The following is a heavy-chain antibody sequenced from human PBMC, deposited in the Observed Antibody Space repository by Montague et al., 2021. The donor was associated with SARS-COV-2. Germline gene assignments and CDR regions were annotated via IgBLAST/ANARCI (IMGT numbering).Heavy chain of an antibody. J-gene: IGHJ4*02. CDR2: IYHSGST. CDR3: ARDSPQGITSVGPGF. CDR1: GGPIISTNW. Sequence: SETLSLTCVVSGGPIISTNWWSWVRQPPGKGLEWIGQIYHSGSTNYNPSLRSRVTMSVDKSKNQFSLILKSATAADTAVYYCARDSPQGITSVGPGFWGQGTLVIVSS. D-gene: IGHD4-23*01. V-gene: IGHV4-4*02.